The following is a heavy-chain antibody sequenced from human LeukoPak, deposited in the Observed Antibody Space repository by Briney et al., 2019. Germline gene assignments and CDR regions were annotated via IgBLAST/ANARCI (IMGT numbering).Heavy chain of an antibody. J-gene: IGHJ3*02. Sequence: ASVKVSCKASGYTFISYAMHWVRQAPGQRLEWMGGIIPIFGTANYAQKFQGRVTITTDESTSTAYMELSSLRSEDTAVYYCARDPTDYYGSGRVGAFDIWGQGTMVTVSS. CDR2: IIPIFGTA. CDR1: GYTFISYA. V-gene: IGHV1-69*05. CDR3: ARDPTDYYGSGRVGAFDI. D-gene: IGHD3-10*01.